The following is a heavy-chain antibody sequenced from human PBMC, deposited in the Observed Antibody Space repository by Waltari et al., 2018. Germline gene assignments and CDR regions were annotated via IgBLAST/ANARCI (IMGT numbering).Heavy chain of an antibody. V-gene: IGHV1-18*01. Sequence: QVQLVQSGAEVKKPGASVKVSCKASGYTFTSYGISWVRQAPGQGLEWMGWISAYNGNTNYAQKLQGRVTMTTDTSTSTAYMELRSLRSDDTAVYYCARDRAPYCSSTSCYGAFDIWGQGTMVTVSS. CDR3: ARDRAPYCSSTSCYGAFDI. D-gene: IGHD2-2*01. CDR1: GYTFTSYG. CDR2: ISAYNGNT. J-gene: IGHJ3*02.